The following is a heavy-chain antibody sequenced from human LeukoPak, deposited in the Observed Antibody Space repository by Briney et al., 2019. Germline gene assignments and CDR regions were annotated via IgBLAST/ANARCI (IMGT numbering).Heavy chain of an antibody. J-gene: IGHJ4*02. CDR1: GFTFSSYG. D-gene: IGHD1-26*01. V-gene: IGHV3-30*18. CDR2: ISYDGSNK. CDR3: AKEYGSYYVGLDY. Sequence: GGSLRLSCAASGFTFSSYGMHWVRQAPGKGLEWVAVISYDGSNKYYADSVKGRFTISRDNSKNTLYLQMNSLRAEDTAVYYCAKEYGSYYVGLDYWGQGTLVTVSS.